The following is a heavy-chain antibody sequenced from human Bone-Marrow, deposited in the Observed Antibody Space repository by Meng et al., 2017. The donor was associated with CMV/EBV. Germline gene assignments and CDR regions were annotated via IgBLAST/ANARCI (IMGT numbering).Heavy chain of an antibody. D-gene: IGHD1-1*01. CDR3: ARDQERFGYYGMDV. Sequence: GESLKISCAASGFTFSSYAMHWVRQAPGKGLEYVSAISSNGGSTYYADSVKGRFTISRDNSKNTLYLQMNSLRAEDTAVYYCARDQERFGYYGMDVWGQRTTVTVSS. CDR1: GFTFSSYA. J-gene: IGHJ6*02. CDR2: ISSNGGST. V-gene: IGHV3-64*02.